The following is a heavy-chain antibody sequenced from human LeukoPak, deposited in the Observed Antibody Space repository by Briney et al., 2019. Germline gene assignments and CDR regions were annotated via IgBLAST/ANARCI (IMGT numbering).Heavy chain of an antibody. D-gene: IGHD3-3*01. V-gene: IGHV3-23*01. CDR2: ISGSGGST. Sequence: GGSLRLSCAASGFTFSSYAMSWVRQAPGKGLEWVSAISGSGGSTYYADSVKGRFTISRDNSKNTLYLQMNSLRAEDTAVYYCAKERHSITIFGVVIPTVGFPVYWGQGTLVTVSS. CDR3: AKERHSITIFGVVIPTVGFPVY. CDR1: GFTFSSYA. J-gene: IGHJ4*02.